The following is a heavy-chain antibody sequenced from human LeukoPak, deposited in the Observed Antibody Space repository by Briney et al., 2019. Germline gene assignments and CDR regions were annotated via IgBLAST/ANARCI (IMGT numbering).Heavy chain of an antibody. CDR3: ARDLSGSGWQHFDY. Sequence: ASVKVSCKASGYTFTGYYVHWVRQAPGQGLEWMGWINPNSGGTNYAQKFQGRVTMTRDTSISTAYMELSRLRSDDTAVYYCARDLSGSGWQHFDYWGQGTLVTVSS. D-gene: IGHD6-19*01. CDR2: INPNSGGT. J-gene: IGHJ4*02. V-gene: IGHV1-2*02. CDR1: GYTFTGYY.